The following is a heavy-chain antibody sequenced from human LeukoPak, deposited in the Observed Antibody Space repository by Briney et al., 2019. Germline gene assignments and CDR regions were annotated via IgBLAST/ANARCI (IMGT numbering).Heavy chain of an antibody. D-gene: IGHD1-26*01. J-gene: IGHJ5*02. V-gene: IGHV1-69*04. CDR1: GYTFTGYY. CDR2: IIPILGIA. CDR3: ARVDSGSYYSWFDP. Sequence: GASVKVSCKASGYTFTGYYMHWVRQAPGQGLEWMGRIIPILGIANYAQKFLGRVTITADKSTSTAYMELSSLRSEDTAVYYCARVDSGSYYSWFDPWGQGTLVTVSS.